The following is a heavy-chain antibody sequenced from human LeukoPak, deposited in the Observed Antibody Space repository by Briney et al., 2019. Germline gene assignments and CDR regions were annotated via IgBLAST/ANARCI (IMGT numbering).Heavy chain of an antibody. V-gene: IGHV3-48*03. D-gene: IGHD5-24*01. CDR3: ARTRDGPFEY. J-gene: IGHJ4*02. CDR2: ITNSGSSI. CDR1: GFTFSSYE. Sequence: GGSLRLSCAASGFTFSSYEMNWVRQAPGKRLEWLSHITNSGSSIQYADSVKGRFTISRDNAKNSLYLQMNSLRAEDTAVYYCARTRDGPFEYWGQGTLVTVSS.